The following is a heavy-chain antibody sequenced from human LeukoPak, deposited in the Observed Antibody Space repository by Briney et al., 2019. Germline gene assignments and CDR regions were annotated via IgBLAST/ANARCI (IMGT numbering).Heavy chain of an antibody. CDR1: GFTFSNYR. CDR2: IEQDGSEK. CDR3: ARPSVLGPNTDY. J-gene: IGHJ4*02. Sequence: GGSLRLSCAASGFTFSNYRMSSVRQTPGKGLEWVATIEQDGSEKYYVDSVKGRYTISRHNPKKSLFLQMNSLRADDTAVYYCARPSVLGPNTDYWGQGTLVTVSS. D-gene: IGHD2-2*01. V-gene: IGHV3-7*01.